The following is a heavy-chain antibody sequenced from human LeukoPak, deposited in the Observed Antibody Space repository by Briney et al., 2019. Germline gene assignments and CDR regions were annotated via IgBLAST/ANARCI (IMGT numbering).Heavy chain of an antibody. V-gene: IGHV3-66*01. CDR3: ARATVY. CDR1: GFTFSSYA. CDR2: LYSGGST. D-gene: IGHD4-17*01. J-gene: IGHJ4*02. Sequence: GGSLRLSCAASGFTFSSYAMSWVRQAPGKGLEWVSVLYSGGSTYYADSVKGRFTISRDSSKNTLYLQMNSLRAEDTAVYYCARATVYWGQGTLVTVSP.